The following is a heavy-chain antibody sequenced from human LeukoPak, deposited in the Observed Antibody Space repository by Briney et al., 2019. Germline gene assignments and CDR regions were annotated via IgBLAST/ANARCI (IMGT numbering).Heavy chain of an antibody. CDR2: ISSSSSYI. Sequence: GGSLRLSCAASGFTFSSYSMNWARQAPGKGLEWVSSISSSSSYIYYADSVKGRFTISRDNAKNSLYLQMNSLRAEDTAVYYCAREASDFWSGSDAFDIWGQGTMVTVSS. CDR3: AREASDFWSGSDAFDI. J-gene: IGHJ3*02. CDR1: GFTFSSYS. V-gene: IGHV3-21*01. D-gene: IGHD3-3*01.